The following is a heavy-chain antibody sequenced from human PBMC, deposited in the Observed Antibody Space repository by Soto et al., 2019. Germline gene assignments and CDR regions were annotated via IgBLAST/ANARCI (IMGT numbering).Heavy chain of an antibody. CDR3: ARDLGVDSADSSGYYPPPRWFDP. D-gene: IGHD3-22*01. Sequence: GGSLRLSCAASGFTFSSYSMNWVRQAPGKGLEWVSSISSSSSYIYYADSVKGRFTISRDNAKNSLYLQMNSLRAEDTAVYYCARDLGVDSADSSGYYPPPRWFDPWGQGTLVTVSS. CDR1: GFTFSSYS. CDR2: ISSSSSYI. J-gene: IGHJ5*02. V-gene: IGHV3-21*01.